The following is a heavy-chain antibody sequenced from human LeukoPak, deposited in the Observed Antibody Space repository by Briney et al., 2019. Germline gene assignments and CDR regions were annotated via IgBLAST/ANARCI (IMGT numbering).Heavy chain of an antibody. Sequence: SETLSLTCAVYGGSFSGYYWSWIRQPAGKGLEWIGRIYTSGSTNYNPSLKSRVTMSVDTSKNQFSLKLSSVTAADTAVYYCARDRITIFDYWGQGTLVTVSS. CDR3: ARDRITIFDY. D-gene: IGHD3-3*01. V-gene: IGHV4-4*07. CDR1: GGSFSGYY. J-gene: IGHJ4*02. CDR2: IYTSGST.